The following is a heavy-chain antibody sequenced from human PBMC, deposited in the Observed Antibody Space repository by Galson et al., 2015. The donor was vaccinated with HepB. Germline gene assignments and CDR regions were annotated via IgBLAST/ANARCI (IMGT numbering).Heavy chain of an antibody. CDR2: IYSEDST. CDR1: GFTVRRKY. D-gene: IGHD5-24*01. J-gene: IGHJ4*02. CDR3: ATRDGQGNYFDY. V-gene: IGHV3-66*01. Sequence: SLRLSCAAPGFTVRRKYMSWVRQAPGKGLECVSIIYSEDSTYYADSVKGRFTISRDNSKNTLYLQMNSLRAEDTAVYYCATRDGQGNYFDYWGQGTLVTVSS.